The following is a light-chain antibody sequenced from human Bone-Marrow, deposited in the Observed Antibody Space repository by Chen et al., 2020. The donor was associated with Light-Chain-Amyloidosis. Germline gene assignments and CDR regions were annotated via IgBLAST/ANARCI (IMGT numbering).Light chain of an antibody. CDR3: CSYAGSSTLV. CDR2: EGS. CDR1: SSDVGGDNH. Sequence: QSALTQPASVPGSPGQSITISCTGTSSDVGGDNHVPWNQQHPDKAPKLMIYEGSKLPSGVSNRFSGSTSGNSASLTISGLQAEDEADYYCCSYAGSSTLVFGGGTKLTVL. J-gene: IGLJ2*01. V-gene: IGLV2-23*01.